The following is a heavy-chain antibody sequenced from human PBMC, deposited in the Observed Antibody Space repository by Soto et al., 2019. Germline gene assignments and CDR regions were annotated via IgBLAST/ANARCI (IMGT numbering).Heavy chain of an antibody. CDR2: IYRSGSA. D-gene: IGHD3-10*01. J-gene: IGHJ6*02. V-gene: IGHV4-30-2*01. Sequence: QLQLQESGSGLVKPSQKLSLTCTVSGGSINSGGYSWSWIRQPPGKDLEWIGYIYRSGSAYYSPSLQKRVTISVDTSKNHFSLNLASVTAADTAVYYCAVSGRGGLDVWGQGTTVTVSS. CDR3: AVSGRGGLDV. CDR1: GGSINSGGYS.